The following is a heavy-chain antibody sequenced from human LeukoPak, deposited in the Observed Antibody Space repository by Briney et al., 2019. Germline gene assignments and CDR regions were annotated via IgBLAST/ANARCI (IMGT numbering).Heavy chain of an antibody. Sequence: GGSLRLSCAASGFSFSGYWMTWVRQAPGKGLEWVANIKEDGSEKYYADFVKGRFTISSDNAKNSLDLQMNSLGAEDTAVYYCARRGSTDYWGQGTLVTVSS. CDR2: IKEDGSEK. CDR3: ARRGSTDY. V-gene: IGHV3-7*03. D-gene: IGHD2/OR15-2a*01. J-gene: IGHJ4*02. CDR1: GFSFSGYW.